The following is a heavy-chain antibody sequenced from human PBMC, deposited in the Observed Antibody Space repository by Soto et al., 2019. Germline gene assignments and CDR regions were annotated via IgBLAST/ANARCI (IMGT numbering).Heavy chain of an antibody. CDR2: ISGSSEST. D-gene: IGHD3-10*01. V-gene: IGHV3-23*01. CDR3: TFGPPFPNPTITLFYF. Sequence: GGSLRLSCAASGFSFSTFAMNWVRQAPGKGLEWVSGISGSSESTYYADSVRGRFTISGDISKKTLYLQMNSLRAEDTAVYYCTFGPPFPNPTITLFYFWGQGALVTVSS. J-gene: IGHJ4*02. CDR1: GFSFSTFA.